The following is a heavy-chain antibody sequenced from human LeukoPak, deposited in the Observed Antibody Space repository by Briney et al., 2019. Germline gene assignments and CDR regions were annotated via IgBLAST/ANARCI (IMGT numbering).Heavy chain of an antibody. Sequence: EASVTVSCTASGGTFSSYAISWVRQAPGQGLEWMGRINPNNGGTNYAQKFQGRVTMTRDTSISTASMELSRLRSDDTAMYYCARDYDFWSGYLFDYWGQGTLVTVSS. CDR3: ARDYDFWSGYLFDY. J-gene: IGHJ4*02. D-gene: IGHD3-3*01. V-gene: IGHV1-2*06. CDR1: GGTFSSYA. CDR2: INPNNGGT.